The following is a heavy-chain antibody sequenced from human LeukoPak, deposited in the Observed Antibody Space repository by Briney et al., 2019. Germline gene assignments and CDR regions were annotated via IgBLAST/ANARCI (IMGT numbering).Heavy chain of an antibody. J-gene: IGHJ3*01. V-gene: IGHV3-30*18. CDR2: ISYDGSNK. CDR1: GFTFSSYG. Sequence: GGSLRLSCAASGFTFSSYGMHWVRQAPGKGLEWVAVISYDGSNKYYADSVKGRFTISRDNSKNTLYLQMNSLRAEDTAVYYCAKDPRLCGGDCFTTIDFWGQGTMVTVSP. CDR3: AKDPRLCGGDCFTTIDF. D-gene: IGHD2-21*02.